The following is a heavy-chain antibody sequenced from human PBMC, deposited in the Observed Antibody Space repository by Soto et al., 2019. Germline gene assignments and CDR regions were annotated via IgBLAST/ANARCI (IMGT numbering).Heavy chain of an antibody. CDR1: GGTFSSYA. J-gene: IGHJ6*02. V-gene: IGHV1-69*01. D-gene: IGHD3-3*01. Sequence: QVQLVQSGAEVKKPGSSVKVSCKASGGTFSSYAISWVRQAPGQGLGWMGGIIPNFGTGNYAQKFQGRVTINADESKSTDYMELSSLRSEDTAVYYCAAPITIFGVTRTYGMDVWGQGTTVTVS. CDR2: IIPNFGTG. CDR3: AAPITIFGVTRTYGMDV.